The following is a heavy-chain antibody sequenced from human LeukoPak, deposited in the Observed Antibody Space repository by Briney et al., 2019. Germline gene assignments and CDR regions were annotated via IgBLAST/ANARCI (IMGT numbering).Heavy chain of an antibody. CDR2: INGDGSRS. CDR3: ARTSPTSHFDF. V-gene: IGHV3-74*01. J-gene: IGHJ4*02. CDR1: GFTFTTYW. D-gene: IGHD3-16*01. Sequence: PGGSLRLSCAASGFTFTTYWMHWVRHAPGKGLVWVSRINGDGSRSNYADSVKGRFTISRDNARNTLYLQMTSLRAEDTALYYCARTSPTSHFDFWGQGTLVTVSS.